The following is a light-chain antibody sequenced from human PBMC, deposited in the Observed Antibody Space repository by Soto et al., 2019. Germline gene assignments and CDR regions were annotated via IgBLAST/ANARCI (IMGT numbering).Light chain of an antibody. CDR2: DAS. CDR3: QQYDNLFT. Sequence: DIQMTQSPSSLSASVGDRVTITCQASQDISNYLNWYQQKPGKAPKLLIYDASNLEKGVPSRFSGSGSGTDFTFTISSLQPEDIATYYCQQYDNLFTFGPGPKVDIK. J-gene: IGKJ3*01. CDR1: QDISNY. V-gene: IGKV1-33*01.